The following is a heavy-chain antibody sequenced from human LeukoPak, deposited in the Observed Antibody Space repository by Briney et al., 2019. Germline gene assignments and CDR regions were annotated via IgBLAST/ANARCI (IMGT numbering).Heavy chain of an antibody. CDR2: IYSSGST. V-gene: IGHV3-53*01. CDR1: GFTVSSNY. Sequence: PGGSLRLSCAASGFTVSSNYMNWDRQAPGMGLEWVSVIYSSGSTYYADSVKGRFTISRDNSKNTLYLQMNSLRAEDTAVYYCARDLYGVSHDYWGQGTLVTVSS. J-gene: IGHJ4*02. D-gene: IGHD4-17*01. CDR3: ARDLYGVSHDY.